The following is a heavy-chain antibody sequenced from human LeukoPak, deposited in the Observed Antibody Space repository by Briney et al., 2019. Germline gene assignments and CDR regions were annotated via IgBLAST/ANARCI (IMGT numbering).Heavy chain of an antibody. CDR2: IGAGGGST. CDR3: AIYSGYVFD. J-gene: IGHJ4*02. CDR1: GFPFSDYA. Sequence: PGGSLRLSCAASGFPFSDYAMSWVRQGPGKGLEWVSAIGAGGGSTYYAESVKGRFTISRDNSKNTLYLQMNSLRAEDTAVYYCAIYSGYVFDWGQGTLVTVSS. D-gene: IGHD5-12*01. V-gene: IGHV3-23*01.